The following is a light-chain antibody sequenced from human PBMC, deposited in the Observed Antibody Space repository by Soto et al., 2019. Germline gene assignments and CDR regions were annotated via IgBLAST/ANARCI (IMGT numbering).Light chain of an antibody. CDR1: QSLSSGY. V-gene: IGKV3-20*01. CDR3: QQYGSSPWT. Sequence: DIVLTQSPGTLSLSPGERATLSCRASQSLSSGYLAWYQQKPGRAPRLLIYGASSRATGIPDRFSGSGSGTDFTLTISRLEPEDFGVYYCQQYGSSPWTFGQGTKVEIK. J-gene: IGKJ1*01. CDR2: GAS.